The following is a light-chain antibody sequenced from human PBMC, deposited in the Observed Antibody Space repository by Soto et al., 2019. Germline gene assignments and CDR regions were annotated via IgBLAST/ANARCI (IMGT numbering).Light chain of an antibody. CDR2: KAS. V-gene: IGKV1-5*03. Sequence: DIQMTQSPSALSASVGDRVTISCRASQSIGSWLAWYQQKPETAPKLLMFKASGLESGVPSRFSGSGSGTEFTLTITSLQPDDFATYYCQQYHTYPLTFGGGTKVEIK. CDR1: QSIGSW. J-gene: IGKJ4*01. CDR3: QQYHTYPLT.